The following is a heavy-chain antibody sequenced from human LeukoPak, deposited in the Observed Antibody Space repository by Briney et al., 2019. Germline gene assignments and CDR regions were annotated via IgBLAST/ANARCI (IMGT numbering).Heavy chain of an antibody. CDR2: INTNSGGT. J-gene: IGHJ4*02. CDR3: ARDVHDYGDYTDY. CDR1: GYTFTGYY. Sequence: GASVKVSCKASGYTFTGYYMHWVRRAPGQGLEWMGWINTNSGGTNYAQKFQGRVTMTRDTSISTAYMELSRLRSDDTAVYYCARDVHDYGDYTDYWGQGTLVTVSS. V-gene: IGHV1-2*02. D-gene: IGHD4-17*01.